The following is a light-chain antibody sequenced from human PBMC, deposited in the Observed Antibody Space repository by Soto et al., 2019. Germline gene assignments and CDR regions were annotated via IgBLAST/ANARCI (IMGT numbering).Light chain of an antibody. Sequence: QSFLTQHPSVSGAPGQRVTISCTVSSSNIGAGYDVHWYQQLPGTAPKLLIYGNSNRPSGVPDRFSGSKSGTSASLAITGLQAEDEADYYCQSYDSSLSGYVFGTGTKVTVL. CDR1: SSNIGAGYD. CDR2: GNS. J-gene: IGLJ1*01. CDR3: QSYDSSLSGYV. V-gene: IGLV1-40*01.